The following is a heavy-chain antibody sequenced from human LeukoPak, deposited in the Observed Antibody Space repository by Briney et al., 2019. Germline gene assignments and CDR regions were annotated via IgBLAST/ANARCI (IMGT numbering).Heavy chain of an antibody. CDR2: IKQDGAEK. Sequence: PGESLRLSCAASGFSFTTYWMSWVRQAPGKGLEWVANIKQDGAEKYYVDSVKGRFTISRENAKNSLYLQMNSLRSEDTAVYYCARDRGGAVADPNWFDPWGQGTLVTVSS. V-gene: IGHV3-7*03. CDR1: GFSFTTYW. J-gene: IGHJ5*02. D-gene: IGHD6-19*01. CDR3: ARDRGGAVADPNWFDP.